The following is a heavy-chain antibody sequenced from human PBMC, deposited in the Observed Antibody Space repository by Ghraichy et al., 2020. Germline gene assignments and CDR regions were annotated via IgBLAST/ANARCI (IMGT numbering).Heavy chain of an antibody. CDR1: GFTFRTSW. J-gene: IGHJ4*02. CDR2: INRDGSKT. Sequence: GGSLILSCAASGFTFRTSWMHWVRQGPGKGLVWVSHINRDGSKTTYADSVRGRFTISRDNAKNMLYLQMNSLRAEDTAVYYCTRDLEYGYGNWGRGALVTVSS. V-gene: IGHV3-74*01. D-gene: IGHD5-18*01. CDR3: TRDLEYGYGN.